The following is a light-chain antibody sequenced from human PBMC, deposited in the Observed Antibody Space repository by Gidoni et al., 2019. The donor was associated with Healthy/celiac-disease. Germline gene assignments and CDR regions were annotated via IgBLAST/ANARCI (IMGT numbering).Light chain of an antibody. CDR1: QSISSW. CDR3: QQYNSYPVV. J-gene: IGKJ2*01. CDR2: DAS. Sequence: DIQMTQSPSTLSASVGDRVTITCRASQSISSWLAWYQQKPGKAPKLLIYDASSLESGVPSRFSGSGSGTEFTLTISSLQPDDFATYYCQQYNSYPVVFXQXTKLEIK. V-gene: IGKV1-5*01.